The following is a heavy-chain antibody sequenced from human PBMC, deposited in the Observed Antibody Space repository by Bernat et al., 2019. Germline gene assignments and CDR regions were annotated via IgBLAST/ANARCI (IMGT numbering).Heavy chain of an antibody. J-gene: IGHJ2*01. CDR3: ARGQGGGNSVYFDL. D-gene: IGHD4-23*01. V-gene: IGHV4-34*01. Sequence: QVQLQHWGAGLLKPSETLSLTCAVYGGSLSGYYWSWIRHPPGKGLEWIGEINHSGSTNYNPSLKSRVTISVDTSKNQFSLRLSSVPAADTAVYYCARGQGGGNSVYFDLWGRGTLVTVSS. CDR2: INHSGST. CDR1: GGSLSGYY.